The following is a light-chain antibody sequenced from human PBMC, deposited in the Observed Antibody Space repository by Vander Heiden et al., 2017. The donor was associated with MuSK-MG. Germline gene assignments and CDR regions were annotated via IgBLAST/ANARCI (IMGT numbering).Light chain of an antibody. J-gene: IGKJ1*01. CDR1: QSISIW. CDR2: KAS. Sequence: DIQMTQSPSSLSASVGDRVTITCRASQSISIWLAWYQQKPGKAPKLLIYKASNLEGGVPSRFSGSGSGTEFTLTSSSRQPDDFATYYCQQDKTFSTFGQGTKVEIK. V-gene: IGKV1-5*03. CDR3: QQDKTFST.